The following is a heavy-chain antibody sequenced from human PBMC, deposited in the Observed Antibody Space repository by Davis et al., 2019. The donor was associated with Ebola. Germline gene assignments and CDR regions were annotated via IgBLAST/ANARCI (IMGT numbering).Heavy chain of an antibody. Sequence: GGSLRLSCAASGFTFSSYSMNWVRQAPGKGLEWVSIVSSGGNTYYADSVKGRFTISRDNSKNTVSLQMNSLRDEDTAVYYCARGGSGSGWHYFDFWGQGTLVTVSS. V-gene: IGHV3-53*01. CDR3: ARGGSGSGWHYFDF. J-gene: IGHJ4*02. D-gene: IGHD6-19*01. CDR2: VSSGGNT. CDR1: GFTFSSYS.